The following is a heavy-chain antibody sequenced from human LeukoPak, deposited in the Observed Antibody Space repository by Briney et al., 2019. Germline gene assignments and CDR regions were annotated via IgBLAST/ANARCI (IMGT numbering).Heavy chain of an antibody. J-gene: IGHJ6*03. CDR3: ARVATVDTAMVPSYYYYYYYMDV. Sequence: SVKVSCKASGGTFSIYAISWVRQASGQGLEWMGGIIPIFGTANYAQKFQGRVTITADESTSTAYMELSSLRSEDTAVYYCARVATVDTAMVPSYYYYYYYMDVWGKGTTVTVSS. V-gene: IGHV1-69*01. CDR1: GGTFSIYA. CDR2: IIPIFGTA. D-gene: IGHD5-18*01.